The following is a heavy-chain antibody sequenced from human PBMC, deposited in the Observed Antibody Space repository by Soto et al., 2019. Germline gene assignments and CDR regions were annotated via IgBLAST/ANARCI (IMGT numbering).Heavy chain of an antibody. CDR2: IYYSGST. D-gene: IGHD5-18*01. CDR3: ARGDTAMVKGDDYGMDV. Sequence: SETLSLTCTVSGGSISSYYWSWIRQPPGKGLEWIGYIYYSGSTNYNPSLKSRVTISVDTSKNQFSLKLSSVTAADTAVYYCARGDTAMVKGDDYGMDVWGQGTTVTVS. V-gene: IGHV4-59*12. J-gene: IGHJ6*02. CDR1: GGSISSYY.